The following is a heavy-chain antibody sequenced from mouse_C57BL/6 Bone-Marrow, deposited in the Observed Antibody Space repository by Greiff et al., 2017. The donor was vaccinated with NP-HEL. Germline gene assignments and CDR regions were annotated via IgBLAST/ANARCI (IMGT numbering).Heavy chain of an antibody. CDR2: IYPGDGDT. V-gene: IGHV1-80*01. CDR3: ARGDYGSSRFGYALDY. Sequence: QVQLQQPGAELVKPGASVKISCKASGYAFSSYWMNWVKERPGQGLEWIGQIYPGDGDTNYNGKFKGKATLTADKSSSTAYMQVSSLTSEDSAVYFCARGDYGSSRFGYALDYWDQGTSVTVSA. CDR1: GYAFSSYW. D-gene: IGHD1-1*01. J-gene: IGHJ4*01.